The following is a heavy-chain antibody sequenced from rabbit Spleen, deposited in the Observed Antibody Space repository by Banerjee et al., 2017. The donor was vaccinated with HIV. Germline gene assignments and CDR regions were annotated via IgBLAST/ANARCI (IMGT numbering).Heavy chain of an antibody. CDR1: GFTLSSSY. CDR2: IYAGSSGST. Sequence: QSLEESGGDLVKPGASLTLTCTASGFTLSSSYMCWVRQAPGKGLEWIACIYAGSSGSTYYASWAKGRFTISKTSSTTVTLQMTSLTAADTATYFCARGAWSNDCMNLWGPGTLVTVS. J-gene: IGHJ4*01. D-gene: IGHD2-1*01. V-gene: IGHV1S40*01. CDR3: ARGAWSNDCMNL.